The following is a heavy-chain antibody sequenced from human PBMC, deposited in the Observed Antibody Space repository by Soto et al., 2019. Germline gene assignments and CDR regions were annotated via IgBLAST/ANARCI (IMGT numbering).Heavy chain of an antibody. D-gene: IGHD2-15*01. CDR1: GDTFTGYY. Sequence: GASVKVSCKASGDTFTGYYMHWVRQAPGQGLEWMGWINPNSGGTNYAQKFQGWVTMTRDTSISTAYMELSRLRSDDTAVYYCARSGGGSLALGFPPYYYYGMDVWGQGTTVTVSS. CDR3: ARSGGGSLALGFPPYYYYGMDV. J-gene: IGHJ6*02. CDR2: INPNSGGT. V-gene: IGHV1-2*04.